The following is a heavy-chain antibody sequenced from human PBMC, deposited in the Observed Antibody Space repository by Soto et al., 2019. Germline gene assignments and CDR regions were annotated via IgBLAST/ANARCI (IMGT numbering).Heavy chain of an antibody. Sequence: QVQLVQSGAEVKSAGSSVKVSCKASGDTFNFYSINWVRQAPGLGLEWVGRVNPILSMSNYAQRFQGRVTRPADKSTGTAYMELRSRRSEDTAIYYCASNYGSGYRAFDSWGQGALVTVSS. CDR2: VNPILSMS. J-gene: IGHJ4*02. CDR3: ASNYGSGYRAFDS. CDR1: GDTFNFYS. D-gene: IGHD3-10*01. V-gene: IGHV1-69*02.